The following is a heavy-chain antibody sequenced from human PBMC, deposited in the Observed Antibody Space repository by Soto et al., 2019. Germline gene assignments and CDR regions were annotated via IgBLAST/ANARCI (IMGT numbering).Heavy chain of an antibody. CDR3: ARPWYSSNWFDP. D-gene: IGHD6-13*01. CDR2: IYYSGST. Sequence: SETLSLTCTVSGGSISSGGYYWSWIRQHPGKGLEWIGSIYYSGSTYYNPSLKSRVTISVDTSKNQFSLKLSSVTAADTAVYYCARPWYSSNWFDPWGQGTLVTVSS. V-gene: IGHV4-39*01. J-gene: IGHJ5*02. CDR1: GGSISSGGYY.